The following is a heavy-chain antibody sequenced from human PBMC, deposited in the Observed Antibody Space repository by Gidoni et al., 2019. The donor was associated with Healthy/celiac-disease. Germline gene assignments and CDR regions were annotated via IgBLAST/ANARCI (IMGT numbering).Heavy chain of an antibody. CDR1: GGSISRYY. CDR2: IYYSGST. J-gene: IGHJ4*02. CDR3: ARGPAYYYDSSGYFGGFDY. V-gene: IGHV4-59*01. D-gene: IGHD3-22*01. Sequence: QVQLQESGPGLVKPSETLSLTCTVSGGSISRYYWSWIRQPPGKGLEWIGYIYYSGSTNYNPSLKSRVTISVDTSKNQFSLKLSSVTAADTAVYYCARGPAYYYDSSGYFGGFDYWGQGTLVTVSS.